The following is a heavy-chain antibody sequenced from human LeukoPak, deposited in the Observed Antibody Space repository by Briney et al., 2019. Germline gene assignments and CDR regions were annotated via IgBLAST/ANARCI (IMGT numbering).Heavy chain of an antibody. Sequence: GASVKVSCKASGGTFSSYTISWVRQAPGQGLEWMGRIIPILGIANYAQKFQGRVTITADKSTSTAYMELSSLRSEDTAVYYCARRLKGEGGWFDPGAQGTLVTVSS. CDR2: IIPILGIA. J-gene: IGHJ5*02. V-gene: IGHV1-69*02. CDR3: ARRLKGEGGWFDP. D-gene: IGHD2-15*01. CDR1: GGTFSSYT.